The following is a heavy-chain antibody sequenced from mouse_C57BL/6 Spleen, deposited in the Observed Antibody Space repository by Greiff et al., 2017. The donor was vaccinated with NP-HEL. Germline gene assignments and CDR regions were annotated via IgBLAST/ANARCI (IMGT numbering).Heavy chain of an antibody. D-gene: IGHD1-1*01. V-gene: IGHV1-52*01. CDR3: ARSYYYGSSYHYFDY. Sequence: QVQLQQPGAELVRPGSSVKLSCKASGYTFTSYWMHWVKQRPIQGLEWIGNIDPSDSETHYNQKFKDKATLTVDKSSSTAYMQLSSLTSEDSAVYYCARSYYYGSSYHYFDYWGQGTTLTVSS. CDR2: IDPSDSET. J-gene: IGHJ2*01. CDR1: GYTFTSYW.